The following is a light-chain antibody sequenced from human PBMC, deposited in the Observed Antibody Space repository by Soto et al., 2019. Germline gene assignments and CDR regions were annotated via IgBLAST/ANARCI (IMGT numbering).Light chain of an antibody. V-gene: IGLV2-14*01. Sequence: QSALTQPASVSGSPGQSITISCTGTSNDIGANNYVSWYQHHPGKAPKILIYEAANRPSGVSHRFSGSKSANTASLTISGPQAEDEADYFCTSYTSTSTLVFGGGTQLTVL. CDR3: TSYTSTSTLV. CDR2: EAA. CDR1: SNDIGANNY. J-gene: IGLJ7*01.